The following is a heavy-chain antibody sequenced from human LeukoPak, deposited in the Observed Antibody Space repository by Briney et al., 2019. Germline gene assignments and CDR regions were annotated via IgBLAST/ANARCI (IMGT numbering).Heavy chain of an antibody. V-gene: IGHV1-69*05. CDR2: IIPIFGTA. Sequence: ASVKVSCQASGGTFSSYAISWVGQAPGQGLEWMGRIIPIFGTAKYAQKFQGRVTITTDESTSTAYMELSSLRSEDTAVYYCARDSAATSYYYYMDVWGKGTTVTVSS. D-gene: IGHD1-14*01. J-gene: IGHJ6*03. CDR3: ARDSAATSYYYYMDV. CDR1: GGTFSSYA.